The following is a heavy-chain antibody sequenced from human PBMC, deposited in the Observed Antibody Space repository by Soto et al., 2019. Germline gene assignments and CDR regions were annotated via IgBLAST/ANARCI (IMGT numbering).Heavy chain of an antibody. V-gene: IGHV4-34*01. D-gene: IGHD4-4*01. J-gene: IGHJ6*02. CDR3: ARGDRRGTVTTNYYYYYGMDV. CDR1: GGSFSGYY. Sequence: SETLSLTCAVYGGSFSGYYWSWIRQPPGKGLEWIGEINHSGSTNYNPSLKSRVIISVDTSKNQFSLKLSSVTAADTAVYYCARGDRRGTVTTNYYYYYGMDVWGQGTTVTVSS. CDR2: INHSGST.